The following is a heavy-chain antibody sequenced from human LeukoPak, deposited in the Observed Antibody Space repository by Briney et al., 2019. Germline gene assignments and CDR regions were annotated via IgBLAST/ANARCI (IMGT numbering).Heavy chain of an antibody. J-gene: IGHJ6*02. D-gene: IGHD4-17*01. CDR3: ARVVTVTLRRRYYYGMDV. CDR1: GYTFTSYD. CDR2: MNPNSGNT. V-gene: IGHV1-8*01. Sequence: ASVKVSCKASGYTFTSYDINWVRQATGQGLEWMGWMNPNSGNTGYAQKFQGRVTMTRNTSISTAYMELSSLRSEDTAVYYCARVVTVTLRRRYYYGMDVWGQGTTVTVSS.